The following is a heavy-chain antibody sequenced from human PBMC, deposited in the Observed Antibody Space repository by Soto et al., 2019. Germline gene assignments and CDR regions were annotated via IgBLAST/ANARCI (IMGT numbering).Heavy chain of an antibody. D-gene: IGHD6-6*01. J-gene: IGHJ6*02. Sequence: SDTLPPTCTVSSGSIRSYYKSWIRQPAGKELDWIGRTYTSGSTNYNPPLKARVTMSVDTSKNQFSRKLSSVTRADTAVYYWARQGQLVEVRWDYYYGMDVWVQGTTVT. CDR2: TYTSGST. CDR3: ARQGQLVEVRWDYYYGMDV. V-gene: IGHV4-4*07. CDR1: SGSIRSYY.